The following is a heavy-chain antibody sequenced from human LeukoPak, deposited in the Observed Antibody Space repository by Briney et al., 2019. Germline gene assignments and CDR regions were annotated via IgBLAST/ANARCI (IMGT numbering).Heavy chain of an antibody. CDR2: INPNSGDT. D-gene: IGHD3-22*01. CDR3: ARTGGYYDSSGYLYYFDY. J-gene: IGHJ4*02. V-gene: IGHV1-2*02. Sequence: GASVKVSCKASGYTFTGYYMHWVRQAPGQGLEWMGWINPNSGDTNYAQKFQGRVTMTRDTSITTAYMELSRLGSDDTAVYYCARTGGYYDSSGYLYYFDYWGQGTLVTVSS. CDR1: GYTFTGYY.